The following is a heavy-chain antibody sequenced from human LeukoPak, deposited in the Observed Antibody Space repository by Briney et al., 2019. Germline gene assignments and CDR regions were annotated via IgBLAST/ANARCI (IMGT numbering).Heavy chain of an antibody. CDR2: INSDGSST. J-gene: IGHJ4*02. D-gene: IGHD7-27*01. Sequence: GGSLRLSCAASGFTFSSYWMHWVRQAPGRGLVWVSRINSDGSSTSYADSVKGRFTISRDNAKHTLYLQMNSLRDEDAAVYYCARDDWGMYYFGYWGQGTLVTAAS. CDR1: GFTFSSYW. CDR3: ARDDWGMYYFGY. V-gene: IGHV3-74*01.